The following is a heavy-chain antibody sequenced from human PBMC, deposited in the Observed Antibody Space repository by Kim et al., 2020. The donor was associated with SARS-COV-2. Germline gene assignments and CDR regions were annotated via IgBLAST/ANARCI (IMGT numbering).Heavy chain of an antibody. CDR1: GGSISSSSYY. V-gene: IGHV4-39*01. CDR3: ARNYFHSRDYGGNSGSIGFDP. D-gene: IGHD4-17*01. CDR2: IYYSGST. Sequence: SETLSLTCTVSGGSISSSSYYWGWIRQPPGKGLEWIGSIYYSGSTYYNPSLKSRVTISVDTSKNQFSLKLSSVTAADTAVYYCARNYFHSRDYGGNSGSIGFDPWGQGTLVTVSS. J-gene: IGHJ5*02.